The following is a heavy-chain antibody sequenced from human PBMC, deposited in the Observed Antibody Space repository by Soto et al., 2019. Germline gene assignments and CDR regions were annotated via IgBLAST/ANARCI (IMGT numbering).Heavy chain of an antibody. CDR1: GYTFTSYG. J-gene: IGHJ4*02. CDR2: ISAYNGNT. CDR3: ARDDPLWFGEACYFDY. V-gene: IGHV1-18*01. D-gene: IGHD3-10*01. Sequence: ASVKVSCKASGYTFTSYGISWVRQAPGQGLEWMGWISAYNGNTNYAQKLQGRVTMTTDTSTSTAYMELRSLRSDDTAVYYCARDDPLWFGEACYFDYWGQGTLVTVSS.